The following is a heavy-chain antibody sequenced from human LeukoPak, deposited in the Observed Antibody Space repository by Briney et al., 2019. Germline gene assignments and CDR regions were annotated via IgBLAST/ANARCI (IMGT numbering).Heavy chain of an antibody. J-gene: IGHJ2*01. V-gene: IGHV3-66*01. CDR1: GFTVSRNY. CDR3: ARVNYYDLFFDL. CDR2: IFSGGST. D-gene: IGHD3-22*01. Sequence: GGSLRLSCAASGFTVSRNYMSWVRQAPGKGVEWVSTIFSGGSTYYADSVKGRFTISRDNSKNTLYLQMNSLRAEDTAVYYCARVNYYDLFFDLWGRGTVVTVSS.